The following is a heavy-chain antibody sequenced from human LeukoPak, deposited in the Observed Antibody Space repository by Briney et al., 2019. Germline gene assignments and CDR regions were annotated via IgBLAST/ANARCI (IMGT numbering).Heavy chain of an antibody. V-gene: IGHV3-9*03. CDR2: ISWNSGSI. D-gene: IGHD6-19*01. CDR1: GFTFDDYA. CDR3: AKGGIAVADWYSDYFDY. Sequence: PGGSLRLSCAASGFTFDDYAMHWARQAPGKGLEWVSGISWNSGSIGYADSVKGRFTISRDNAKNSLYLQMNSLRAEDMALYYCAKGGIAVADWYSDYFDYWGQGTLVTVSS. J-gene: IGHJ4*02.